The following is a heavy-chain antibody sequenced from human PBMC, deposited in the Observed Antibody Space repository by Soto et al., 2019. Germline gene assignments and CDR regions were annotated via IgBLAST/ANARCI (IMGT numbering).Heavy chain of an antibody. CDR1: GQTITEDS. D-gene: IGHD3-10*01. Sequence: GSVKVDYKIGGQTITEDSIHLGRKAPKKSLEWMGGFDPEGGEAIYAQKWHGRVTVTEDAVTDTAYMELSGLKSDDTAVYYCATPTPIRGAMITNIKFDFSGQGTTVTVHS. CDR2: FDPEGGEA. J-gene: IGHJ4*02. V-gene: IGHV1-24*01. CDR3: ATPTPIRGAMITNIKFDF.